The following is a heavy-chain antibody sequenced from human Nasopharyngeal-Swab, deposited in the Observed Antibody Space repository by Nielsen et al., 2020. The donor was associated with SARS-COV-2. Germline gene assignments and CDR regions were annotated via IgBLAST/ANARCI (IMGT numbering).Heavy chain of an antibody. J-gene: IGHJ4*02. V-gene: IGHV1-69*13. CDR1: GGTFSTYA. CDR3: VRGGVQQRIDF. D-gene: IGHD3-10*01. Sequence: SGKVSCKASGGTFSTYAISWVRQAPGQGLEWMGGIIPMYGTPNYAQKFQDRVTISADVSTRTGFMELRSLGIDDTAVYYCVRGGVQQRIDFWGQGTLGTVS. CDR2: IIPMYGTP.